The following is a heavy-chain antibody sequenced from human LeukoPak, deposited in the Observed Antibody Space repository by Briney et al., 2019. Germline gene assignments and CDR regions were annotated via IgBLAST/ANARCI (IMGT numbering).Heavy chain of an antibody. V-gene: IGHV4-31*03. CDR1: GGSISSGGYY. CDR3: ARDGEYCSSTSCYGGAFGI. CDR2: IYYSGST. D-gene: IGHD2-2*01. Sequence: SETLSLTCTVSGGSISSGGYYWSWIRQHPGKGLEWIGYIYYSGSTYYNPSLKSRVTISVDTSKNQFSLKLSSVTAADTAVYYCARDGEYCSSTSCYGGAFGIWGQGTMVTVSS. J-gene: IGHJ3*02.